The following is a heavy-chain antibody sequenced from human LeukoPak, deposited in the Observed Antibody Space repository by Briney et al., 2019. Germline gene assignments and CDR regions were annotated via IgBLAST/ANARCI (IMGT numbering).Heavy chain of an antibody. CDR1: GFTFSDYY. CDR3: ARLAVAGIDP. V-gene: IGHV4-34*01. D-gene: IGHD6-19*01. CDR2: INHSGST. Sequence: GSLRLSCAASGFTFSDYYMSWIRQPPGKGLEWIGEINHSGSTNYNPSLKSRVTISVDTSKNQFSLKLSSVTAADTAVYYCARLAVAGIDPWGQGTLVTVSS. J-gene: IGHJ5*02.